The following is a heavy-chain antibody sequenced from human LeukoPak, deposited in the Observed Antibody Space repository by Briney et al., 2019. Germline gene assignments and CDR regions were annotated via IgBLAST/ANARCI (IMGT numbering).Heavy chain of an antibody. Sequence: TGGSLRLSCAASGFTFSNAWMTWVRQAPGKGLEWVGHIKSKNDGGTTDYGAPVKGRFTISRDDSKNTLYLQMSSLKTEDTAVYYCAAERFYVFAYWGQGTLVTVSS. J-gene: IGHJ4*02. V-gene: IGHV3-15*01. CDR3: AAERFYVFAY. CDR2: IKSKNDGGTT. CDR1: GFTFSNAW. D-gene: IGHD3-16*01.